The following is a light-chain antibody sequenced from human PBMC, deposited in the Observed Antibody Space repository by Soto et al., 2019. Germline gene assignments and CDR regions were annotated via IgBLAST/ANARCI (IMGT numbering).Light chain of an antibody. CDR3: QAYDSSLSGYV. CDR1: SSNIGAGYD. Sequence: QSVLTQTPSVSGAPGQRVPISCTGSSSNIGAGYDVHWYQQLPGTAPKLLIYGNSNRPSGVPDRFSGSKSGTSASLAITGLQAEDEADYYCQAYDSSLSGYVFGAGTQGPS. V-gene: IGLV1-40*01. J-gene: IGLJ1*01. CDR2: GNS.